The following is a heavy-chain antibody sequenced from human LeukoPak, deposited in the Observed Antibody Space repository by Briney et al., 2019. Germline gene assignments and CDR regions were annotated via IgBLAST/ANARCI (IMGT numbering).Heavy chain of an antibody. V-gene: IGHV1-2*02. Sequence: GASVKVSCKASGYTFTGYYMHWVRQAPGQGLEWMGWINPNSGGTKYAQKFQGRVTMTRDTSISTVYMELSRLRSDDTAVYYCARVVWGDPSYYFDYWGQGTLVTVSS. CDR1: GYTFTGYY. J-gene: IGHJ4*02. D-gene: IGHD2-21*02. CDR2: INPNSGGT. CDR3: ARVVWGDPSYYFDY.